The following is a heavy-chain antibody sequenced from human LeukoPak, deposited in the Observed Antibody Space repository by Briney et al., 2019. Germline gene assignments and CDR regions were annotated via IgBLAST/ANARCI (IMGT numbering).Heavy chain of an antibody. CDR3: ARELDYRVN. Sequence: GGSLRLSCAASGFTFSGSAMHWVRQASGKGLEWVGRIRSKANSYATAYAASVKGRFTISRDDSKNTAYLQMNSLKTEDTAVYYCARELDYRVNWGQGTLVTVSS. CDR1: GFTFSGSA. V-gene: IGHV3-73*01. J-gene: IGHJ4*02. CDR2: IRSKANSYAT. D-gene: IGHD1-1*01.